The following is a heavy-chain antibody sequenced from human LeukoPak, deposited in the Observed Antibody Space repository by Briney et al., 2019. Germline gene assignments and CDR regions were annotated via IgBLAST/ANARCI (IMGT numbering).Heavy chain of an antibody. CDR1: GGSISSYY. Sequence: PSETLSLTCTVSGGSISSYYWSWIRQPPGKGLEWIGYIYYSGSTNYNPSLKSRVTISVDTPKNQFSLKLSSVTAADTAVYYCARGAYGDPTSFDYWGQGTLVTVSS. CDR2: IYYSGST. CDR3: ARGAYGDPTSFDY. J-gene: IGHJ4*02. V-gene: IGHV4-59*01. D-gene: IGHD4-17*01.